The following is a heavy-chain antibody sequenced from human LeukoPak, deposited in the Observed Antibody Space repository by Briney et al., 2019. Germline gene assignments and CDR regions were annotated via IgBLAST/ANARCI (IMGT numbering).Heavy chain of an antibody. Sequence: GGSLRLSCAASGFTFSSSWMNWVRQTPGKGLVWVSRLESDGSRISYADSVKDRFTISRDNAKNTLYLQMNSLRVEDTAVYYCAKGLLFTIIVVVNADAFDIWGQGTMVTVSS. CDR2: LESDGSRI. CDR1: GFTFSSSW. J-gene: IGHJ3*02. CDR3: AKGLLFTIIVVVNADAFDI. V-gene: IGHV3-74*01. D-gene: IGHD3-22*01.